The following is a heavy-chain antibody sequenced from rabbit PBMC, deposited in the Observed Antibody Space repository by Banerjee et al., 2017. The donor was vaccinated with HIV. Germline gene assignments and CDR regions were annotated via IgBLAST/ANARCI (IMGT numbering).Heavy chain of an antibody. V-gene: IGHV1S40*01. CDR3: ARDRGGADDGLNL. CDR1: GFSFRSSYY. Sequence: QSLEESGGDLVKPGASLTLTCTASGFSFRSSYYMCWVRQAPGKGLEWIACIYAGSSGSTYYASWAKGRFTISKTSSTAVTPQMTSLTPADTATYFCARDRGGADDGLNLWGQGTLVTVS. CDR2: IYAGSSGST. D-gene: IGHD4-1*01. J-gene: IGHJ4*01.